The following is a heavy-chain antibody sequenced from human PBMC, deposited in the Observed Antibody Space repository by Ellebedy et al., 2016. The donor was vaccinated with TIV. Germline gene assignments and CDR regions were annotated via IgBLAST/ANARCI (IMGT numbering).Heavy chain of an antibody. CDR3: AWIRKGSGYDYYYYGMDV. CDR2: IDWDDDK. CDR1: GFSLSTSGMC. V-gene: IGHV2-70*01. J-gene: IGHJ6*02. Sequence: SGPTLVKPTQTLTLTCTFSGFSLSTSGMCVSWIRQPPGKALEWLALIDWDDDKYYSTSLKTRLTISKDTSKNQVVLTMTNMDPVDTATYYCAWIRKGSGYDYYYYGMDVWGQGTTVTVSS. D-gene: IGHD5-12*01.